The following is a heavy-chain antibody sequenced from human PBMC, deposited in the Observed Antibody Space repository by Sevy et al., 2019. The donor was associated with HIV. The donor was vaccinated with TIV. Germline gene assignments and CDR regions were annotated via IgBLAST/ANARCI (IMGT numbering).Heavy chain of an antibody. CDR1: GFTFSDSW. CDR3: ARDRAYSALDY. D-gene: IGHD5-18*01. V-gene: IGHV3-7*01. Sequence: GGSLRLSCVASGFTFSDSWMTWVRQAPGKGLERIAFINEEGSRLGKVDSVRGRFTNSRENTKYSLYLQMNSLRAEDTAVYFCARDRAYSALDYWGQGTLVTVSS. J-gene: IGHJ4*02. CDR2: INEEGSRL.